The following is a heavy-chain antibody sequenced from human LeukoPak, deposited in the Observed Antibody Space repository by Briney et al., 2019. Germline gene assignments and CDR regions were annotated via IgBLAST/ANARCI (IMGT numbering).Heavy chain of an antibody. Sequence: GDSVKVSCKASGYTFSGTGWYLYWLRQAPGQGLECMGWIYPYTGATHYAQKFQGRVAMPRDTSISTAYMELSRLRPDDTAVYYCARDGPAQMVDFDYWGQGTLVTVSS. CDR3: ARDGPAQMVDFDY. CDR2: IYPYTGAT. CDR1: GYTFSGTGWY. V-gene: IGHV1-2*02. D-gene: IGHD3-10*01. J-gene: IGHJ4*02.